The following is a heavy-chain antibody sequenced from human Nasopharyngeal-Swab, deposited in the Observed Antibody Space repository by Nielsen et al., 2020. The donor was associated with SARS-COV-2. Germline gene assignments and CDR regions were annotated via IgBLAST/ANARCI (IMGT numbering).Heavy chain of an antibody. D-gene: IGHD6-13*01. J-gene: IGHJ5*02. CDR1: GGSISTYY. Sequence: SETLSLTCTVSGGSISTYYWSWIRQPPGKGLEWIGYISYSGSTNYNPSLKSRVTMSIDTSKNQFSLNLSSVTAADTAVYYCARGRFSSSWYCFDPWGQGTLVTVSS. V-gene: IGHV4-59*01. CDR2: ISYSGST. CDR3: ARGRFSSSWYCFDP.